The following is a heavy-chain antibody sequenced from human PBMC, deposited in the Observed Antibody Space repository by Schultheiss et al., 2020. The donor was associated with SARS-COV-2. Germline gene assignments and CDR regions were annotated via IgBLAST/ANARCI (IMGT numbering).Heavy chain of an antibody. J-gene: IGHJ6*03. D-gene: IGHD6-13*01. Sequence: SQTLSLTCTVSGGSISSGGYYWSWIRQHPGKGLEWIGYIYYSGSTYYNPSLKSLVTISVDTSKNQFSLKLSSVTAADTAVYYCARDLVAAAGGYYYYMDVWGKGTTVTVSS. CDR1: GGSISSGGYY. CDR2: IYYSGST. CDR3: ARDLVAAAGGYYYYMDV. V-gene: IGHV4-31*01.